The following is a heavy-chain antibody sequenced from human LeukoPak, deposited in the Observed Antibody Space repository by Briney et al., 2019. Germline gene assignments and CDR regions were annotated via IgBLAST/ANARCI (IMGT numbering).Heavy chain of an antibody. D-gene: IGHD5-12*01. J-gene: IGHJ4*02. CDR1: GGSISSYY. V-gene: IGHV4-59*08. CDR3: ARRVATIKSFDY. Sequence: SETLSLTCTVSGGSISSYYWSWIRQPPGKGLEWIGYIYYSGSTNYNPSLKSRVTISVDTSKNQFSLKLSSVTAADTAVYYCARRVATIKSFDYWGQGTLVTVSS. CDR2: IYYSGST.